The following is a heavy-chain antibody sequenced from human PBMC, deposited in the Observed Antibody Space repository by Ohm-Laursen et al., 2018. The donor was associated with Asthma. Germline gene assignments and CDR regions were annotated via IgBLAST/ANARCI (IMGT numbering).Heavy chain of an antibody. CDR3: ARSGSGWYINYSDY. Sequence: ASVKVSCKASGYTFTSYAMHWVRQAPGQRLEWMGWINAGNGNTKYSQKFQGRVTITRDTSASTAYMELSSLRSEDTAVYYCARSGSGWYINYSDYWGQGTLVTVSS. J-gene: IGHJ4*02. D-gene: IGHD6-19*01. CDR2: INAGNGNT. CDR1: GYTFTSYA. V-gene: IGHV1-3*01.